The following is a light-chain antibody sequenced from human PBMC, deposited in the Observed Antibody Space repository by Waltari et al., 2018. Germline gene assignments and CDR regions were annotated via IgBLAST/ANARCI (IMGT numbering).Light chain of an antibody. CDR1: PSNIGGNT. CDR2: TNP. Sequence: QSVLTQPPSASGTPGQRVNISCSGSPSNIGGNTVTWYQHLPGTAPKLLTHTNPARPAGFPDRFSGSRSGTSASLAISGLQSVDEAVYYCSAGDDSLNGFYVVGTGTKGTV. J-gene: IGLJ1*01. V-gene: IGLV1-44*01. CDR3: SAGDDSLNGFYV.